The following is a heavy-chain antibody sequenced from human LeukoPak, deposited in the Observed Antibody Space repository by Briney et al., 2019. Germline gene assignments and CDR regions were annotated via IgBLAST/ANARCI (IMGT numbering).Heavy chain of an antibody. CDR3: AKVPWPYYDYVWDY. CDR1: GFTFSNAW. Sequence: GGSLRLSCAASGFTFSNAWMSWVRQAPGKGLEWVSAISGSGGSTYYADSVKGRFTISRDNSKNTLYLQMNSLRAEDTAVYYCAKVPWPYYDYVWDYWGQGTLVTVSS. D-gene: IGHD3-16*01. CDR2: ISGSGGST. V-gene: IGHV3-23*01. J-gene: IGHJ4*02.